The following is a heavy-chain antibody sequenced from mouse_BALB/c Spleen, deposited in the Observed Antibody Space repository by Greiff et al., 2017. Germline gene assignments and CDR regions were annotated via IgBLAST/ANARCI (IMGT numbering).Heavy chain of an antibody. CDR2: ISDGGSYT. J-gene: IGHJ3*01. CDR3: ARDYYGSSPAY. CDR1: GFTFSDYY. V-gene: IGHV5-4*02. D-gene: IGHD1-1*01. Sequence: EVQRVESGGGLVKPGGSLKLSCAASGFTFSDYYMYWVRQTPEKRLEWVATISDGGSYTYYPDSVKGRFTISRDNAKNNLYLQMSSLKSEDTAMYYCARDYYGSSPAYWGQGTLVTVSA.